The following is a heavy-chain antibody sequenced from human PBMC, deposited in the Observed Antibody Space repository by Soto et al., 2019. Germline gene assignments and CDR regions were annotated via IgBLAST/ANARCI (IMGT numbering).Heavy chain of an antibody. D-gene: IGHD2-15*01. Sequence: SESLSLTCTVSAGSTSTYSGGWIRQPPGKGLEWIGSIYHSGSSNYNPSLKSRVTILLDTSKNQLSLKLSSVTAADTAVYYCAIQRPVVVTPWWFDPWGQGTLVTVS. CDR2: IYHSGSS. J-gene: IGHJ5*02. CDR3: AIQRPVVVTPWWFDP. CDR1: AGSTSTYS. V-gene: IGHV4-59*08.